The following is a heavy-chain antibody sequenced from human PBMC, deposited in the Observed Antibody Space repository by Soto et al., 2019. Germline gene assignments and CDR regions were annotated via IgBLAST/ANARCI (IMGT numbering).Heavy chain of an antibody. Sequence: PSQTLSLTCVISGDSVSGISVAWNLVRQSPSRGLEWLGRTYYRSRWYSDFAVSVRGRIVINADTSKNQFSLQLNSVTPEDTAVYFCARSEEDSDYYYYGLDVWGQGTTVTVSS. J-gene: IGHJ6*02. CDR1: GDSVSGISVA. CDR2: TYYRSRWYS. D-gene: IGHD2-15*01. CDR3: ARSEEDSDYYYYGLDV. V-gene: IGHV6-1*01.